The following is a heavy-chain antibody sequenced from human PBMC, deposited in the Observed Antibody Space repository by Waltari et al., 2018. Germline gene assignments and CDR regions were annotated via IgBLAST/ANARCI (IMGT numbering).Heavy chain of an antibody. Sequence: QVQLVQSGAEVKKPESSVKVSCQVSGGSFSTYAINWVRQAPGQGLEWMGRILPILNRTQYSQKFQGRVTLTADTSTRVAYMELNSLTSEDTAVYFCSRGPQAAGNQLDPWGQGTLVTVSS. J-gene: IGHJ5*02. CDR3: SRGPQAAGNQLDP. CDR2: ILPILNRT. V-gene: IGHV1-69*04. CDR1: GGSFSTYA.